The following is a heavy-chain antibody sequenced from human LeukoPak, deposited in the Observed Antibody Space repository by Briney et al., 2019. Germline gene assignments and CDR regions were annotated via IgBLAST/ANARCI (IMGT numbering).Heavy chain of an antibody. D-gene: IGHD3-10*01. CDR2: IYSGGST. V-gene: IGHV3-66*01. CDR1: GFSVSSNY. Sequence: GGSLRLSCAASGFSVSSNYMNWVRQAPGKGLEWVSVIYSGGSTYYADSVKGRFTISRDSSKNTLYLQMNSLRVEDTAVYYCARFYGSGSYYYFDDWGQGNLVTVSS. CDR3: ARFYGSGSYYYFDD. J-gene: IGHJ4*02.